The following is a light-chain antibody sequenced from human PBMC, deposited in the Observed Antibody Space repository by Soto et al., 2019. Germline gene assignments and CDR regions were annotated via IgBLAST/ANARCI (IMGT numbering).Light chain of an antibody. CDR1: QSVRSN. V-gene: IGKV3-15*01. CDR3: QHYDNWPPWT. CDR2: GAS. J-gene: IGKJ1*01. Sequence: EGLITLSPSTLSVSPDARASLSCRDSQSVRSNLAWYQQKPGQAPRLLIYGASARATGVPTRFSGSGSGTEFTLTITSLQSEDFAVYYCQHYDNWPPWTFGQGTKVDIK.